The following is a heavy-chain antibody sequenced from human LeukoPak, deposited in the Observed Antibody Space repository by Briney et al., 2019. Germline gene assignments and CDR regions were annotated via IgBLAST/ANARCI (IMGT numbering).Heavy chain of an antibody. J-gene: IGHJ4*02. D-gene: IGHD4-17*01. V-gene: IGHV3-23*01. CDR2: ISGSGGST. Sequence: GGSLRLSCAASGFTFGSYAMSWVRQAPGKGLEWVSAISGSGGSTYYADSVKGRFTISRDNSKNTLYLQMNSLRAEDTAVYYCAKDYSHDYGDYPFDYWGQGTLVTVSS. CDR1: GFTFGSYA. CDR3: AKDYSHDYGDYPFDY.